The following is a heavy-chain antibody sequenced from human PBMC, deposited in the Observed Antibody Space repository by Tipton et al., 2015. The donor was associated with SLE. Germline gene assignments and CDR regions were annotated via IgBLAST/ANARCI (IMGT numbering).Heavy chain of an antibody. CDR3: ARGWKYYNDSSGYSDFDY. CDR2: INHSGRT. Sequence: TLSLTCDVSGYSISSAYYWGWIRHPPGKGLEWIGEINHSGRTNYNPSLKSRVTISVDTSKNQFSRKLSAVTAADTAVYYGARGWKYYNDSSGYSDFDYWGQGTLVTVSS. V-gene: IGHV4-38-2*01. CDR1: GYSISSAYY. J-gene: IGHJ4*02. D-gene: IGHD3-22*01.